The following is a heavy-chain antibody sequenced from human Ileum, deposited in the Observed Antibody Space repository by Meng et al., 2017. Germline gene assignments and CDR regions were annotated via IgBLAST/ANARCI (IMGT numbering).Heavy chain of an antibody. CDR1: VGSFNNDY. V-gene: IGHV4-34*12. CDR2: VFYTGCT. J-gene: IGHJ4*02. CDR3: VTGTLRGGVD. Sequence: EPLQPVGTGLAKPSETLSLPCAFYVGSFNNDYWNWILPPPGKGLGLIGEVFYTGCTKYNPSLQSRVTISIDTSKKQLSLNLTSATAADTALYYCVTGTLRGGVDWGQGILVTVSS. D-gene: IGHD3-10*01.